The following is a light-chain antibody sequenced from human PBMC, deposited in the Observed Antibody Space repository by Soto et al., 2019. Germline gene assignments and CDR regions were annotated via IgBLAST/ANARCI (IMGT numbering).Light chain of an antibody. CDR1: SSDVGGYNY. V-gene: IGLV2-14*01. Sequence: QSALTQPASVSGSPGQSITISCTGTSSDVGGYNYVSWYQQHPGKAPKLMIYDVTNLPSGVSNRFSGSKSGNTASLTISGLQAEDGADYYCSSYTSSNIPYVFGTGTKVTVL. CDR3: SSYTSSNIPYV. CDR2: DVT. J-gene: IGLJ1*01.